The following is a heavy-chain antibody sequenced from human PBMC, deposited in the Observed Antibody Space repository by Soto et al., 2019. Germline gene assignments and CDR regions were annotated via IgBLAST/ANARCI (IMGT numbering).Heavy chain of an antibody. V-gene: IGHV1-2*02. J-gene: IGHJ4*02. CDR3: ARVKNYYDRSGPFDY. Sequence: GASVKVSCKASGYTFSGFFLHWVRQAPGLGLGWMGWINPNSGDTNYAQKFQGRVTMTRDTSISTAYMDLSRLSSDDTAVYYCARVKNYYDRSGPFDYWGQGTLVTVSS. D-gene: IGHD3-22*01. CDR1: GYTFSGFF. CDR2: INPNSGDT.